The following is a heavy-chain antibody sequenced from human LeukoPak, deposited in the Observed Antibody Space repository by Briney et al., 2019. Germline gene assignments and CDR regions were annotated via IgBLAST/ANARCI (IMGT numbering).Heavy chain of an antibody. CDR1: GYTFSSYA. CDR2: INTGNDNT. J-gene: IGHJ4*02. D-gene: IGHD3-9*01. Sequence: GASVKVSCKASGYTFSSYAMHWVRQAPGRRLEWMGWINTGNDNTQYSEKFQGRVTITRDTSASTAYMELSSLRSEDTAVYYCARDLRYFDWLPYYFDYWGQGTLVTVSS. CDR3: ARDLRYFDWLPYYFDY. V-gene: IGHV1-3*04.